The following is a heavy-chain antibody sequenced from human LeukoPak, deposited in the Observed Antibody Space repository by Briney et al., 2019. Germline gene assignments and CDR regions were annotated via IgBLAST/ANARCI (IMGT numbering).Heavy chain of an antibody. J-gene: IGHJ6*03. CDR2: MNPNSGNT. Sequence: ASVKVSCKASGYTFTSYDINWVRQATGQGLEWMGWMNPNSGNTGYAQKFQGRVTITRNTSISTAYMELSSLRSEDTAVYYCVFTTSDRIAAGYMDVWGKGTTVIVSS. CDR3: VFTTSDRIAAGYMDV. CDR1: GYTFTSYD. V-gene: IGHV1-8*03. D-gene: IGHD6-25*01.